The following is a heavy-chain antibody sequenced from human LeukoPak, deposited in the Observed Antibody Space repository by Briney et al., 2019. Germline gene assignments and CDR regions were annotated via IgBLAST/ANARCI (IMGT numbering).Heavy chain of an antibody. CDR2: IKGKPDGGTT. V-gene: IGHV3-15*01. D-gene: IGHD3-16*01. J-gene: IGHJ4*02. Sequence: GGSLRLSCAASGFAFNYAWVSWVRQAPGKGLEWIGRIKGKPDGGTTDYAAPVKGRFTISRDDSKNTLYLQMNTLQIDDTAVYYCTTGNWGRGDYWGQGTLITVSS. CDR1: GFAFNYAW. CDR3: TTGNWGRGDY.